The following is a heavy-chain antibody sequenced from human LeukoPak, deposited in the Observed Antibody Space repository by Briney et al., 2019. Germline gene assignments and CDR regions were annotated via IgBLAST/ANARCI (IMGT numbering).Heavy chain of an antibody. D-gene: IGHD3-3*01. J-gene: IGHJ5*01. CDR3: ARRISNIFDWFDS. CDR1: GYSFTSYW. V-gene: IGHV5-51*01. Sequence: GESLKISCKGSGYSFTSYWIGWVRQMPGKGLEWMGFIFPRDSDTRYSPSFQGQVTFSVDASISTAYLQWSSLKASDTAIYYCARRISNIFDWFDSWAREPRSSSPQ. CDR2: IFPRDSDT.